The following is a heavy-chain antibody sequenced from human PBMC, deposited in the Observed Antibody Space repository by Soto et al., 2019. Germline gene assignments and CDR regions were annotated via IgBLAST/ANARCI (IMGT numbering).Heavy chain of an antibody. J-gene: IGHJ6*04. V-gene: IGHV5-51*01. CDR3: RRPPSGDYYYGMDV. D-gene: IGHD7-27*01. CDR2: IYPGDSDT. CDR1: GYSFTSYW. Sequence: PGESLKISCKGSGYSFTSYWIGWVRQMPGKGLEWMGIIYPGDSDTRYSPSFRGQVTISADKSISTAYLQWSSLKASDTAMYYCRRPPSGDYYYGMDVGAKATTATVSS.